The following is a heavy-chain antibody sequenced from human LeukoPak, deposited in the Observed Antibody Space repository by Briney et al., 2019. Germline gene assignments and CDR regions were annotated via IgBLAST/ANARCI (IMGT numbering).Heavy chain of an antibody. CDR1: GYSFTSYR. D-gene: IGHD3-9*01. Sequence: GESLKISCKGSGYSFTSYRIGWVRQMPGKGLEWMGIIYPGDSDTRYSPSFQGQVTISADKSISTAYLQWSSLKASDTAMYYCARGPVGRYFDWLFPKTLPDYWGQGTLVTVSS. CDR3: ARGPVGRYFDWLFPKTLPDY. CDR2: IYPGDSDT. V-gene: IGHV5-51*01. J-gene: IGHJ4*02.